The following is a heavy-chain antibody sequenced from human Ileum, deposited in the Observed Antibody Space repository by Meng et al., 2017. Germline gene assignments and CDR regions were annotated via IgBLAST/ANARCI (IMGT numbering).Heavy chain of an antibody. Sequence: VQSLQWGAGLCKPSETLSLPCAVYGGSFSGYYWSWFRQPPGKGLEWIGEIYYSGGTKYNPSLKSRVTISGDTSKNQFSLKLTSVTAADTAVYYCARHLGRSFDYWGQGTLVTVSS. CDR1: GGSFSGYY. D-gene: IGHD3-16*01. CDR2: IYYSGGT. V-gene: IGHV4-34*02. CDR3: ARHLGRSFDY. J-gene: IGHJ4*02.